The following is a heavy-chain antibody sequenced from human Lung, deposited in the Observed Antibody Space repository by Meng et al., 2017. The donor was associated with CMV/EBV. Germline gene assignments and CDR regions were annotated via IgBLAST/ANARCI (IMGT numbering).Heavy chain of an antibody. CDR1: GFSFSSYA. V-gene: IGHV3-23*01. D-gene: IGHD3-3*01. CDR3: AKGDGRAFDFWGA. J-gene: IGHJ4*02. Sequence: GESLKISCAASGFSFSSYALSWVRQAPGKGLEWVSDISGSGVRTNYADSVKGRFTTSRDNSKNTVYLQMNSLRVEDTAVYYCAKGDGRAFDFWGAWGQGTLVTVSS. CDR2: ISGSGVRT.